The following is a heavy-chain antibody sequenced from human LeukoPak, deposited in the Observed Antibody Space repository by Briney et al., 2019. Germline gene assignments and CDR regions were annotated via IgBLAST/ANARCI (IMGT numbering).Heavy chain of an antibody. CDR2: ISNDGSST. Sequence: GGSLRLSCAASGFTFSSYWMHWVRQAPGKGLVWVSRISNDGSSTTYADSVKGRFTISRDNAKNTLYLQMNSLRAEDTAEYYCARVWGSDAFDIWGQGTMVTVSS. CDR3: ARVWGSDAFDI. J-gene: IGHJ3*02. D-gene: IGHD3-16*01. CDR1: GFTFSSYW. V-gene: IGHV3-74*01.